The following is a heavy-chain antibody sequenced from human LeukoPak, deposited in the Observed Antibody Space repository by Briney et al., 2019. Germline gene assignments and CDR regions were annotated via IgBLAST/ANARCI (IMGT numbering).Heavy chain of an antibody. CDR2: IKQDGSEK. V-gene: IGHV3-7*01. CDR1: GFTFSSYW. CDR3: ARDSTAKVTNYYYYGMDV. J-gene: IGHJ6*02. D-gene: IGHD5-18*01. Sequence: GGSLRLSCAASGFTFSSYWMSWVRQAPGKGLEWVANIKQDGSEKYYVDSVKGRFTISRDNAMNSLYLQMNSLRAEDTAVYYCARDSTAKVTNYYYYGMDVWGQGTTVTVSS.